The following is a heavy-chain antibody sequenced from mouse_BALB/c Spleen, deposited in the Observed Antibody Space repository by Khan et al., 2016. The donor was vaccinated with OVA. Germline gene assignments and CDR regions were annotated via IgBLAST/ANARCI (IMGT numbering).Heavy chain of an antibody. CDR1: GFSLSNYG. CDR2: IWADGSK. J-gene: IGHJ3*01. Sequence: QVQLQQPGPGLVAPSQTLSITCTVSGFSLSNYGVHWVRQPPGKGLEWLGVIWADGSKHHNSALMSRVTISKDYSTSHVFLKMNSLQTYDTAMYDCARAYYNGAWFAYWGQGTLVTVSA. CDR3: ARAYYNGAWFAY. D-gene: IGHD1-1*01. V-gene: IGHV2-9*02.